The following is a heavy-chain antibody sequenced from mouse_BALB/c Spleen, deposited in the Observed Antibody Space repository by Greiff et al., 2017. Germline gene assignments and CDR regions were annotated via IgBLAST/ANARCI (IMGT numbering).Heavy chain of an antibody. J-gene: IGHJ2*01. CDR3: TRDGNFFDY. D-gene: IGHD2-1*01. Sequence: LQQPGSELVRPGASVKLSCKASGYTFTSYCMHWVKQRHGQGLEWIGNIYPGSGSTNYAEKFKGKGTLTVDTSSSTAYMHLSSLTSEDSAVYYCTRDGNFFDYWGQGTTLTVSS. CDR2: IYPGSGST. CDR1: GYTFTSYC. V-gene: IGHV1S22*01.